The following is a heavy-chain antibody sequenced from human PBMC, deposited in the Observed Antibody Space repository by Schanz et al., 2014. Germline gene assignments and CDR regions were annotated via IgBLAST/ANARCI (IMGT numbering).Heavy chain of an antibody. D-gene: IGHD2-15*01. CDR3: ARLPGLYCSGGACYRGY. V-gene: IGHV4-39*01. CDR2: IYYSGST. Sequence: QLQLQESGPGLVKPSETLSLTCTVSGGSISSSGYYWGWIRQPPGNGLEWIGSIYYSGSTYYNPSLKIRVTLSVDTPKTQFPLKVPSVTATDTAVYYCARLPGLYCSGGACYRGYWGQGTLVTVSS. J-gene: IGHJ4*02. CDR1: GGSISSSGYY.